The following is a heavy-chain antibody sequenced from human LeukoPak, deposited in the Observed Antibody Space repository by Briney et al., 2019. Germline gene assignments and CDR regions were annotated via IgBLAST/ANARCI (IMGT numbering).Heavy chain of an antibody. CDR1: GGSISSSSYY. V-gene: IGHV4-39*01. CDR3: ARHGWYQLLPLTKYWYFDL. J-gene: IGHJ2*01. Sequence: SETLSLTCTVSGGSISSSSYYWGWIRQPPGKGLEWIGSIYYSGSTYYNPSLKSRVTISVDTSKNQFSLKLSSVTAADTAVYYCARHGWYQLLPLTKYWYFDLWGRGTLVTVSS. D-gene: IGHD2-2*01. CDR2: IYYSGST.